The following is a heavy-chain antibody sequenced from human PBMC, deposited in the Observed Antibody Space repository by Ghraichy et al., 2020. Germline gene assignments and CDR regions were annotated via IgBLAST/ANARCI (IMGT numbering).Heavy chain of an antibody. J-gene: IGHJ6*02. D-gene: IGHD3-3*02. CDR3: ARDRSRIFGVSYYYGMDV. CDR2: IWYDGSNK. V-gene: IGHV3-33*01. CDR1: GFTFSSYG. Sequence: GGSLRLSCAASGFTFSSYGMHWVRQAPGKGLEWVAVIWYDGSNKYYADSVKGRFTISRDNSKNTLYLQMNSLRAEDTAVYYCARDRSRIFGVSYYYGMDVWGQGTTVTVSS.